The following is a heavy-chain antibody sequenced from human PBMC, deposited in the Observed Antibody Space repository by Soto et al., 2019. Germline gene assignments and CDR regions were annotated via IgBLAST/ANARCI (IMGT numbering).Heavy chain of an antibody. CDR2: ISYDGSNK. Sequence: QVQLVESGGGVVQPGRSLRLSCAASGFTFSSYAMHWVRQAPGKGLEWVAVISYDGSNKYYADSVKGRFTISRDNSKNTLYLQMTSLRAEDTAVYYCAREIGTTVTPRGMDVWGQGTTVTVS. V-gene: IGHV3-30-3*01. J-gene: IGHJ6*02. CDR1: GFTFSSYA. D-gene: IGHD4-17*01. CDR3: AREIGTTVTPRGMDV.